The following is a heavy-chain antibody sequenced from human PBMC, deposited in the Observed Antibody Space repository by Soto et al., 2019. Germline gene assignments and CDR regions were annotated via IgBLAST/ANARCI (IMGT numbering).Heavy chain of an antibody. D-gene: IGHD2-15*01. J-gene: IGHJ3*02. CDR3: ARVVEQPSRMLDI. CDR1: GYTFTSYD. V-gene: IGHV1-8*01. CDR2: MNPNSGNT. Sequence: ASVKVSCKASGYTFTSYDINWVRQATGQGLEWMGWMNPNSGNTGYAQKFQGRVTMTRNTSISTAYMELSSVRSEYTAVYYCARVVEQPSRMLDIWGQGTMVTVSS.